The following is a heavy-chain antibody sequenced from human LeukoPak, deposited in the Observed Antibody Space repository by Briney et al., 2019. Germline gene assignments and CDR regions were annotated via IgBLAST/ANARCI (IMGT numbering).Heavy chain of an antibody. CDR3: AKDHDSSGYQPNWFDP. V-gene: IGHV3-23*01. Sequence: GGSLRLSCAGSGFTFTSYTMSWVRQAPGKGLQWVSSITGSGGNTYYADSVKGRFTISRDNSKNTLYLQMNSLRAEDTAVYYCAKDHDSSGYQPNWFDPWGQGTLVTVSS. CDR1: GFTFTSYT. J-gene: IGHJ5*02. CDR2: ITGSGGNT. D-gene: IGHD3-22*01.